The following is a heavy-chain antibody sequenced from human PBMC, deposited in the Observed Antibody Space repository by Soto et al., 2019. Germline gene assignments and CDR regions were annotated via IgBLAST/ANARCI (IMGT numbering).Heavy chain of an antibody. CDR1: GGTFSSYT. J-gene: IGHJ4*02. V-gene: IGHV1-69*02. Sequence: ASVKVSCKASGGTFSSYTISWVRQAPGQGLEWMGRIIPILDIAKYAQRFQGRVTITADKSTSTAYMELSSLRSEDTAVYYCARGRGRRPLGYCSGGSCYSGDFLFDYWGQGTLVTVSS. CDR2: IIPILDIA. D-gene: IGHD2-15*01. CDR3: ARGRGRRPLGYCSGGSCYSGDFLFDY.